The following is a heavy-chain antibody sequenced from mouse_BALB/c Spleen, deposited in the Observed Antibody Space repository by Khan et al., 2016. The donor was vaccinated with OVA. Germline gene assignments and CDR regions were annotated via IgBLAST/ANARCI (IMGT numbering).Heavy chain of an antibody. V-gene: IGHV1S81*02. CDR1: GYTFTSFY. CDR2: INPSNGDT. J-gene: IGHJ3*01. D-gene: IGHD2-1*01. CDR3: ARSGYGNPFAY. Sequence: QVQLQQSGAELVKPGASVKISCKASGYTFTSFYMYWVKQRPGQGLEWIGGINPSNGDTHFSEKFKSKATLTVDKSSTTTYMQFSSLTSEDSAVYYCARSGYGNPFAYWGQGTLVTVSA.